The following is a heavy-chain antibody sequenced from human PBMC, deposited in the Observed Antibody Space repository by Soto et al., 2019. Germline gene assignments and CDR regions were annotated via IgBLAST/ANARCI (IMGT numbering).Heavy chain of an antibody. CDR1: GFSLSTSGVG. V-gene: IGHV2-5*02. D-gene: IGHD6-19*01. J-gene: IGHJ4*02. CDR3: AHIGLAHYPFDY. Sequence: QITLKESGPTLVKPTQTLTLTCTFSGFSLSTSGVGVGWIRQPPGKALEWLALIYWDDDKRYSPSLKSRLTVTKDTSKNQVVLTMTNMDPVDTATYYCAHIGLAHYPFDYWGQGTLVTVSS. CDR2: IYWDDDK.